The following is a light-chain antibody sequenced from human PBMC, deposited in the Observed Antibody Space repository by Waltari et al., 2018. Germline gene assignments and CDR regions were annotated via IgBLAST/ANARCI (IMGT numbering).Light chain of an antibody. CDR2: EVS. Sequence: QSALTQPPSASGSPGQSVTISCTGTSSDVGGYNYVSWYQQHPGKAPKVMIYEVSKRPSGVPDRCSGSKSGNTASLTGSGLQAEDEADYYCSSYAGSNHYVFGTGTKVTVL. CDR3: SSYAGSNHYV. CDR1: SSDVGGYNY. J-gene: IGLJ1*01. V-gene: IGLV2-8*01.